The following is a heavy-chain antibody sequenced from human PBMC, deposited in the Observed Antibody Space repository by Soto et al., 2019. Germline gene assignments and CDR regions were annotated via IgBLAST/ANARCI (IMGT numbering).Heavy chain of an antibody. CDR2: VSSGSSYI. D-gene: IGHD3-22*01. CDR3: VRARATDSRPDY. V-gene: IGHV3-21*01. CDR1: GFTFSLYA. J-gene: IGHJ4*02. Sequence: GGALRHSCAASGFTFSLYAMIWFRQAPGKGLEWVSSVSSGSSYIYSADSLKGRFTISRDDAKNSLYLQMNSLRADDTAIHYGVRARATDSRPDYWGQGSLVTVSS.